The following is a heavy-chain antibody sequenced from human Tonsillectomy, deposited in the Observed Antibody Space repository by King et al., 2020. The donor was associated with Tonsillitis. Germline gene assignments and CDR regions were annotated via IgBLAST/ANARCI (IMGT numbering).Heavy chain of an antibody. CDR2: ISYDGEIK. CDR1: GFNFSSYA. D-gene: IGHD4-17*01. J-gene: IGHJ4*02. V-gene: IGHV3-33*03. CDR3: AKTPQDGEIVPDYFDY. Sequence: VQLVESGGRVVQPGRSLRLSCATSGFNFSSYALHWVRQAPGKGLEWVAIISYDGEIKYYADSVKGRFNISRDNTKNRLYLQMNRLRGDDAGVYYCAKTPQDGEIVPDYFDYWGQGTQVSVPS.